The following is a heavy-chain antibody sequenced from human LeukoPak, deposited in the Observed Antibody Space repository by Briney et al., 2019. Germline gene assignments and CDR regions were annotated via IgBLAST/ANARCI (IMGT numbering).Heavy chain of an antibody. CDR2: INHSGST. CDR3: AREGGRRGYYFMDV. CDR1: GGSFSGYY. D-gene: IGHD3-10*01. J-gene: IGHJ6*03. V-gene: IGHV4-34*01. Sequence: ASETLSLTCAVYGGSFSGYYWSWIRQPPGKGLEWIGEINHSGSTNYNPSLKSRVTISVDTSKNQFSLKLSSVTAADTAVYYCAREGGRRGYYFMDVWGKGTTVTISS.